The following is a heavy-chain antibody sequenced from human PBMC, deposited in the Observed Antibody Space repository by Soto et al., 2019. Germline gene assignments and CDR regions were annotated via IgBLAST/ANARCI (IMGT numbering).Heavy chain of an antibody. CDR3: ARDQCFGGGRSCYYFDF. CDR1: GFTFTTYA. V-gene: IGHV3-30*04. J-gene: IGHJ4*02. D-gene: IGHD2-15*01. CDR2: ISNDGRGK. Sequence: QVQLVESGGGVVQPGRSLRLSCAASGFTFTTYAIHWVRQAPGKGLEWVAVISNDGRGKYYADSVKGRFTISRDNSKNTLYLQMNSLRSVDTAVYYCARDQCFGGGRSCYYFDFWGQGTLVTVSS.